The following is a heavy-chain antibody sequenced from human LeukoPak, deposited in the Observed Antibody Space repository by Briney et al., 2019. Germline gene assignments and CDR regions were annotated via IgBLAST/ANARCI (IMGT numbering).Heavy chain of an antibody. D-gene: IGHD2-15*01. Sequence: ASVKVSCKASGYTFTSYYMHWVRQAPGQGLEWMGIINPSGFSTTYAQKFQGRVTMTEDTSTDTAYMELSSLRSEDTAVYYCALLAATSKYNWFDPWGQGTLVTVSS. CDR1: GYTFTSYY. CDR2: INPSGFST. CDR3: ALLAATSKYNWFDP. J-gene: IGHJ5*02. V-gene: IGHV1-46*01.